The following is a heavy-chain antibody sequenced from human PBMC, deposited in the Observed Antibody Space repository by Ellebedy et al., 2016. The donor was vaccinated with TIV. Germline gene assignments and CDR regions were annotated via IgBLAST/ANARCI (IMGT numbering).Heavy chain of an antibody. Sequence: GGSLRLSCAASGFNFRSYWMTWVRQAPGNGLEWVAKIRQEGDEIYYVESVKGRFTISRDNAKNSLFLQMNSLRVEDTAVYYCARRASYGDYAVQVNPWFDPWGQGTLVTVSS. CDR3: ARRASYGDYAVQVNPWFDP. D-gene: IGHD4-17*01. CDR1: GFNFRSYW. J-gene: IGHJ5*02. CDR2: IRQEGDEI. V-gene: IGHV3-7*04.